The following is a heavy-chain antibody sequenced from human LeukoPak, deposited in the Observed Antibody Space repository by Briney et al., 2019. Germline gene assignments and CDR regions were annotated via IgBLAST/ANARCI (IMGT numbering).Heavy chain of an antibody. CDR1: GYTFTTYW. Sequence: PGESLKISCKGSGYTFTTYWIGWVRQMPGKGLEWMGIIYPGDSDPRYSPSFQGQVTISADKSISTGYLQWSSLKASDSAMYYCVRHGLGSSWFGFDYWGQGTLVTVSS. J-gene: IGHJ4*02. CDR2: IYPGDSDP. V-gene: IGHV5-51*01. D-gene: IGHD6-13*01. CDR3: VRHGLGSSWFGFDY.